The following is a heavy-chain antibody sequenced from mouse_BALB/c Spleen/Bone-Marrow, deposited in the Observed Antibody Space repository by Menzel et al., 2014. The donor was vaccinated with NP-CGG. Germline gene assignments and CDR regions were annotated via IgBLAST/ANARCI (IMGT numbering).Heavy chain of an antibody. Sequence: VQLKESGGGLVKPGGSLKLSCAASGFTFSSYIMPWVRQTPEKRLEWVATISSGGSYTYYPDSVKGRFTISRDNAKNTLYLQMSSLKSEDTAMYYCTRDGKGNYDYAMDYWGQGTSVTVSS. J-gene: IGHJ4*01. CDR2: ISSGGSYT. D-gene: IGHD2-1*01. V-gene: IGHV5-6-4*01. CDR1: GFTFSSYI. CDR3: TRDGKGNYDYAMDY.